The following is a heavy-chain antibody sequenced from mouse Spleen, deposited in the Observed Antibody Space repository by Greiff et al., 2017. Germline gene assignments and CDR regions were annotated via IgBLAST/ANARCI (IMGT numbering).Heavy chain of an antibody. CDR2: ISYSGST. J-gene: IGHJ2*01. CDR3: ARSGSLGHYFDY. D-gene: IGHD6-1*01. Sequence: EVQLQESGPGLVKPSQSLSLTCTVTGYSITSDYAWNWIRQFPGNKLEWMGYISYSGSTSYNPSLKSRISITRDTSKNQFFLQLNSVTTEDTATYYCARSGSLGHYFDYWGQGTTLTVSS. CDR1: GYSITSDYA. V-gene: IGHV3-2*02.